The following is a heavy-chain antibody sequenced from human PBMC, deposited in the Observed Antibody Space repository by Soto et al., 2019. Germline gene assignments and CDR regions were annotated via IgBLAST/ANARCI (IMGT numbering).Heavy chain of an antibody. CDR2: IYYSGST. Sequence: PSETLSLTCTVSGGSISSYYWSWIRQPPGKGLEWIGYIYYSGSTNYNPSLKSRVTISVDTSKNQFSLKLSSVTAADTAVYYCARNVDTAMGYYYYGMDVWGQGTTVTVSS. V-gene: IGHV4-59*01. D-gene: IGHD5-18*01. CDR3: ARNVDTAMGYYYYGMDV. CDR1: GGSISSYY. J-gene: IGHJ6*02.